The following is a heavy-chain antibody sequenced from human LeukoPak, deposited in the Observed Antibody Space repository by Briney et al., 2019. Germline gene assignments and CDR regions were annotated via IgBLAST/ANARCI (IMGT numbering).Heavy chain of an antibody. CDR3: ARDREVLRFLEWFLTD. D-gene: IGHD3-3*01. Sequence: GASVKVSCKASGYTFTSYGISWVRQAPGQGLEWMGWISAYNGNTNYAQKPQGRVTMTTDTSTSTAYMELRSLRSDDTAVYYCARDREVLRFLEWFLTDWGQGTLVTVSS. CDR2: ISAYNGNT. J-gene: IGHJ4*02. CDR1: GYTFTSYG. V-gene: IGHV1-18*01.